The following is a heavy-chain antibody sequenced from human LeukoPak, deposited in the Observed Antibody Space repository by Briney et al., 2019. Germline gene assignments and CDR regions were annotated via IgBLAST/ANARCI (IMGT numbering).Heavy chain of an antibody. V-gene: IGHV1-69*13. CDR1: GGTFSSYA. Sequence: SVKVSCKPSGGTFSSYAISWVRQAPGQGLEWMGGIIPIFGAANYAQKFQGRVTITADESTSTAYMELSSLRSEDTAVYYCARAPFNRITMVRGVIGWFDPWGQGTLVTVSS. CDR3: ARAPFNRITMVRGVIGWFDP. CDR2: IIPIFGAA. J-gene: IGHJ5*02. D-gene: IGHD3-10*01.